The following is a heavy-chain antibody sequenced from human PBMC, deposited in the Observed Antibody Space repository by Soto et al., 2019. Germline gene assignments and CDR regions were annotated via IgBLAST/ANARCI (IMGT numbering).Heavy chain of an antibody. CDR3: ARVWEDHDGSYLDY. D-gene: IGHD1-26*01. CDR1: GGSISSYY. V-gene: IGHV4-59*01. Sequence: PSETLSLTCTVSGGSISSYYWSWIRQPPGKGLEWIGYIYYSGSTNYNPSLKSRVTISVDTSKNQFSLKLSSVTAADTAVYYCARVWEDHDGSYLDYWGQGTLVTASS. CDR2: IYYSGST. J-gene: IGHJ4*02.